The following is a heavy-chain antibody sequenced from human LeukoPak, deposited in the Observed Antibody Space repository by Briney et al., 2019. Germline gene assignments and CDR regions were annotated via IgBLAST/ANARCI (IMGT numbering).Heavy chain of an antibody. D-gene: IGHD6-13*01. CDR1: GGSFSGYY. CDR3: ARGNSSSCPDY. J-gene: IGHJ4*02. Sequence: PSETLSLTCAVYGGSFSGYYWSWIRQPPGKGLEWIGEINHSGSTNCNPSLKSRVTISVDTSKNQFSLKLSSVTAADTAVYYCARGNSSSCPDYWGQGTLVTVSS. V-gene: IGHV4-34*01. CDR2: INHSGST.